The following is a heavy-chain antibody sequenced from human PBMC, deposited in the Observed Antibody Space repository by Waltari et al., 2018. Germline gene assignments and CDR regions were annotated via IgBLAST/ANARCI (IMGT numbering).Heavy chain of an antibody. CDR2: ISKSGSTI. V-gene: IGHV3-48*02. Sequence: EVQLVESGGALVQPGGSLRLSCAGSGFTSRSYNMHWVRQAPGKGLEWVSYISKSGSTIYYADSVKGRFTISRDNAESSLHLQMNSLRDEDTAVYYCARDGCSSCYSGALDIWGQGTAVTVSS. CDR1: GFTSRSYN. J-gene: IGHJ3*02. D-gene: IGHD2-2*02. CDR3: ARDGCSSCYSGALDI.